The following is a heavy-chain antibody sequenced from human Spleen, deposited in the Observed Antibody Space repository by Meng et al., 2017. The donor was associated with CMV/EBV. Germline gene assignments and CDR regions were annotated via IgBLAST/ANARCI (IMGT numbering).Heavy chain of an antibody. CDR3: ARDLRGGDCYFDY. CDR2: ISWDGGST. CDR1: GFTFDDYT. J-gene: IGHJ4*02. D-gene: IGHD2-21*01. V-gene: IGHV3-43*01. Sequence: GESLKISCAASGFTFDDYTMHWVRQAPGKGLEWVSLISWDGGSTYYADSVKGRFTISRDNAKNSLYLQMNSLRAEDTAVYYCARDLRGGDCYFDYWGQGTLVTVSS.